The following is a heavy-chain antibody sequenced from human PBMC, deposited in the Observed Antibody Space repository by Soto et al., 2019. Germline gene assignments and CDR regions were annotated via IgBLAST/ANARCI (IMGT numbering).Heavy chain of an antibody. Sequence: QVQLQESGPGLVKPSQTLSLTCTVSGGSISSGDYYWSWIRQPPGKGLEWIGYIYYSGSTYYNPSLKSRVTISVDTSKNQFSLKLSSVTAADTAVYYCARGVLGYCSGGSCYPQDYWGQGTLVTVSS. V-gene: IGHV4-30-4*01. CDR2: IYYSGST. J-gene: IGHJ4*02. CDR3: ARGVLGYCSGGSCYPQDY. D-gene: IGHD2-15*01. CDR1: GGSISSGDYY.